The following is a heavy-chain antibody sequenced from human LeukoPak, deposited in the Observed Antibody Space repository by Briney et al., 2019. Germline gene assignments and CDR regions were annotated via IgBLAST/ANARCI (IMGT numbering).Heavy chain of an antibody. V-gene: IGHV5-51*01. CDR2: IYPADSDT. CDR1: GYTFSSYW. D-gene: IGHD3-9*01. Sequence: GESLKISCKGSGYTFSSYWIGWVRQMPGKGLGWMGIIYPADSDTKYSPSFQGQVTISVDKSISTAYLQWGGLKAWDTAMYYWAGGGGGKYYDILTGRHFDYWGQGTLVTVSS. CDR3: AGGGGGKYYDILTGRHFDY. J-gene: IGHJ4*02.